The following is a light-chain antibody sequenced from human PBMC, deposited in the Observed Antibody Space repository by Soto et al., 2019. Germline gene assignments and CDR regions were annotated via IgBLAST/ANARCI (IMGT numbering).Light chain of an antibody. J-gene: IGLJ2*01. CDR3: SSYTTGSTLVV. CDR2: YVS. V-gene: IGLV2-14*01. CDR1: SSDVGGYNY. Sequence: QSVLTQPASVSGSPGQSITISCTGTSSDVGGYNYVSWYQQHPGKAPKVMIYYVSNRPSGVSGRFSGSKSGNTASLTISGRQAEDEADYYCSSYTTGSTLVVFGGGTKLTVL.